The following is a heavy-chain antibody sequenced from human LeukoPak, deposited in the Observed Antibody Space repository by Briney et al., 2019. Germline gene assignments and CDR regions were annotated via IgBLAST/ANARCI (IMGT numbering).Heavy chain of an antibody. CDR3: ARRGHYYDTSGYFD. V-gene: IGHV1-2*04. J-gene: IGHJ1*01. Sequence: ASVKVSCKASGYTFTGYYMHWVRQAPGQGLEWMEWINPNSGGTNYAQKFQGWVTMTRDTSISTAYMELSSLRSEDTAVYFCARRGHYYDTSGYFDWGQGTLITVSS. CDR2: INPNSGGT. CDR1: GYTFTGYY. D-gene: IGHD3-22*01.